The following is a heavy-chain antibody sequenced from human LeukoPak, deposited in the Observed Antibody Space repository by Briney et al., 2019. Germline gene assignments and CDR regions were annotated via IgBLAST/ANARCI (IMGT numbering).Heavy chain of an antibody. Sequence: SETLSLTCSVSGDSISDYFWGWIRQPPGKGLEWFGHVYYIGKPTCSPSLESRVSISVDTSKNQFSLELTSVTAADTAVYYCARRFRTGGDLHHDAYDGWGQGTVVTVSS. D-gene: IGHD3-16*01. CDR1: GDSISDYF. V-gene: IGHV4-59*12. CDR3: ARRFRTGGDLHHDAYDG. J-gene: IGHJ3*01. CDR2: VYYIGKP.